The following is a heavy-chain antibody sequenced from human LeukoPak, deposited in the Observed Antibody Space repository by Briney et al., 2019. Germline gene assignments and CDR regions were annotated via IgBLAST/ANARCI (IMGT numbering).Heavy chain of an antibody. J-gene: IGHJ5*02. CDR3: ARDGAIGRTYYDFWSGYSLLKDQDNWFDP. Sequence: PGGSLRLSCAASGFTFSSYAMYWVRQAPGKGLEWVAVISYDGSDKFYADSVKGRFTISRDSSKNTLYLQMNSLRPEDTAVYYCARDGAIGRTYYDFWSGYSLLKDQDNWFDPWGQGTLVTVSS. D-gene: IGHD3-3*01. CDR2: ISYDGSDK. V-gene: IGHV3-30*04. CDR1: GFTFSSYA.